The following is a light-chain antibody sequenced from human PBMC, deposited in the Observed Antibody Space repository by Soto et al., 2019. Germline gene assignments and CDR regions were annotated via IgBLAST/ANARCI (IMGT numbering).Light chain of an antibody. V-gene: IGLV2-14*03. CDR1: SNDVGGYNY. CDR2: DVS. J-gene: IGLJ2*01. CDR3: GSYTSSSTVV. Sequence: QSVLTQPASVSGSPGQSITISCTGTSNDVGGYNYVFWYQQHPGKAPKLMIHDVSNRPSGISNRFSGSKSGNTASLTISGLQAEDEAHYYCGSYTSSSTVVFGGGTKATVL.